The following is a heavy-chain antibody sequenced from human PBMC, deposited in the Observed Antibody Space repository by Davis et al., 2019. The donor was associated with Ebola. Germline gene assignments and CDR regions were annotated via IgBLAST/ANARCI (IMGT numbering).Heavy chain of an antibody. CDR3: ARDWGSGWYVDY. Sequence: GESLKISCAASGFTFSSYSMNWVRQAPGKGLEWVSSISSSSSYIYYADSVKGRFTISRDNAKNSLYLQMNSLRAEDTAVYYCARDWGSGWYVDYWGQGTLVTVSS. V-gene: IGHV3-21*01. CDR1: GFTFSSYS. D-gene: IGHD6-19*01. CDR2: ISSSSSYI. J-gene: IGHJ4*02.